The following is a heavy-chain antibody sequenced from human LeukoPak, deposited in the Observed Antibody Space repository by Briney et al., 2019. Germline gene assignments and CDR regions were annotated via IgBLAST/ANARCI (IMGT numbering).Heavy chain of an antibody. V-gene: IGHV3-21*01. J-gene: IGHJ6*02. CDR1: GFTFSSYS. D-gene: IGHD3-10*01. CDR3: ARDRNYYYGPMDV. CDR2: ISSSSSYI. Sequence: GGSLRLSCAATGFTFSSYSMNWVRQAPGKGLEWVSSISSSSSYIYYADSVKGRFTISRDNAKNSLYLQMNSLRAEDTAVYYCARDRNYYYGPMDVWGQGTTVTVSS.